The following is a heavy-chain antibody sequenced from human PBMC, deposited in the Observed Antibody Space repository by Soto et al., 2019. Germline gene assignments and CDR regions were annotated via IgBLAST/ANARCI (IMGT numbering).Heavy chain of an antibody. J-gene: IGHJ1*01. CDR3: VVSTGWWSFLH. CDR2: IKTATGHA. D-gene: IGHD6-19*01. V-gene: IGHV1-3*04. CDR1: GYTVTTYD. Sequence: QVQLVQSGAEVQRPGASVKVSCQASGYTVTTYDMHWVRQAPGQSLEWMGWIKTATGHAKYSQKFQYRVMMTMDTAASTGQIGFSSLRSGDTAVYFCVVSTGWWSFLHWGQGSLVTVAS.